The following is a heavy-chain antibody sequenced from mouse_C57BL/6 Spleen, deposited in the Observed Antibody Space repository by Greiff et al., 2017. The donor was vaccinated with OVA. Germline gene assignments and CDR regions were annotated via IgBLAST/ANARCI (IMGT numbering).Heavy chain of an antibody. CDR1: GYTFTDYY. CDR2: IFPGSGST. J-gene: IGHJ1*03. CDR3: ASPDGYWYFDV. D-gene: IGHD2-3*01. V-gene: IGHV1-75*01. Sequence: VKLVESGPELVKPGASVKISCKASGYTFTDYYINWVKQRPGQGLEWIGWIFPGSGSTYYNEKFKGKATLTVDKSSSTAYMLLSSLTSEDSAVYFCASPDGYWYFDVWGTGTTVTVSS.